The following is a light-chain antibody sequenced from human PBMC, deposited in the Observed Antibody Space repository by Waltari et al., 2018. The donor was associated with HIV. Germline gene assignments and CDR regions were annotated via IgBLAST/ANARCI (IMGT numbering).Light chain of an antibody. CDR3: AAWDDSLNGPV. V-gene: IGLV1-44*01. Sequence: QSVLTQPPSAPGTPGQRVTISCSGSSSNIGSNTVNWYQQLPGTAPKLLIYSNNRRASRVPDRFSGYKAGTSASLAVSGLQSEDEADYYCAAWDDSLNGPVFGGGTKLAVL. CDR2: SNN. CDR1: SSNIGSNT. J-gene: IGLJ2*01.